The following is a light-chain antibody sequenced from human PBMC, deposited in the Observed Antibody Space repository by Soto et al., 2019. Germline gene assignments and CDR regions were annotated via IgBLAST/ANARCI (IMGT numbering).Light chain of an antibody. CDR1: SSNIGADYD. CDR2: ANI. Sequence: QSVLTQPPSVSGAPGQRVTISCTGSSSNIGADYDIHWYQHLPGTAPKLLIYANINRPSGVPDRFSGSKSGTSASLAITELQAEDEADYYCQSYDSSLSGWLFGGGTKLTDL. CDR3: QSYDSSLSGWL. J-gene: IGLJ3*02. V-gene: IGLV1-40*01.